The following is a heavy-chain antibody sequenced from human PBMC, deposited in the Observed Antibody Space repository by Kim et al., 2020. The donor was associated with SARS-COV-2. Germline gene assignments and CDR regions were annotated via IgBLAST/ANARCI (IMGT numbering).Heavy chain of an antibody. CDR1: GGTFSSYA. CDR2: IIPIFGTA. D-gene: IGHD3-10*01. V-gene: IGHV1-69*13. J-gene: IGHJ4*02. CDR3: ARDYYGSGSYYNAFDY. Sequence: SVKVSCKASGGTFSSYAISWVRQAPGQGLEWMGGIIPIFGTANYAQKFQGRVTITADESTSTAYMELSSLRSEDTAVYYCARDYYGSGSYYNAFDYWGQGTLVTVSS.